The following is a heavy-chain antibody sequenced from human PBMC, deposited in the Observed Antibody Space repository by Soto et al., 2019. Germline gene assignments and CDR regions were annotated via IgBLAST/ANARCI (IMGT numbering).Heavy chain of an antibody. D-gene: IGHD3-10*01. CDR3: ARAYGSGSSDYYYGMDV. J-gene: IGHJ6*02. CDR1: GGSISSYY. Sequence: SETLSLTCTVSGGSISSYYWSWIRQPPGKGLEWIGYIYYSGSTNYNPSLKSRVTISVDTSKNQFSLKLSSVTAADTAVYYCARAYGSGSSDYYYGMDVWGHGTTVTVSS. CDR2: IYYSGST. V-gene: IGHV4-59*01.